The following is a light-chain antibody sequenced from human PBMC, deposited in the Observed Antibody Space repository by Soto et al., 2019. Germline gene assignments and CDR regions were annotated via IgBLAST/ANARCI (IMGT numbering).Light chain of an antibody. CDR1: QSVDKF. CDR2: DSS. J-gene: IGKJ5*01. Sequence: EIELTQSPSTLSLSPLETPTLSCRASQSVDKFLAWYQQRPGQPPRLLISDSSNRATGVPVRFSGSGSGTVFTLTIGSLEPEDFAVYYCQQRSNWITFGQGTRLEIK. CDR3: QQRSNWIT. V-gene: IGKV3-11*01.